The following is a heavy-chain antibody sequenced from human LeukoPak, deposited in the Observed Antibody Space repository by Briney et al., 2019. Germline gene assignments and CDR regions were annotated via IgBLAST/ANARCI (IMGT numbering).Heavy chain of an antibody. J-gene: IGHJ4*02. Sequence: ASETLSLTCTVSGGSISSSNYYWSWIRQPAGKGLEWIGRIYTSGSTNYNPSLKSRVTMSVDTSKNQFSLKLSSVTAADTAVYYCARDQGYSSSWYGIIDYWGQGTLVTVSS. CDR3: ARDQGYSSSWYGIIDY. V-gene: IGHV4-61*02. CDR1: GGSISSSNYY. CDR2: IYTSGST. D-gene: IGHD6-13*01.